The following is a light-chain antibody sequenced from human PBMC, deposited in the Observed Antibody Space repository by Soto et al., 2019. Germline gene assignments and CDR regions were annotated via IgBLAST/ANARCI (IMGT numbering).Light chain of an antibody. CDR1: QVISNY. Sequence: DIQMTQSPSSLSASVGDRVTITCRASQVISNYLAWYQQKAGKVPKLLIYGASTLQSGVPSRFSGSGSGTDFTLTISRLQPEDVATYYCQKYNSAPWTFGQGTKVEIK. V-gene: IGKV1-27*01. CDR2: GAS. CDR3: QKYNSAPWT. J-gene: IGKJ1*01.